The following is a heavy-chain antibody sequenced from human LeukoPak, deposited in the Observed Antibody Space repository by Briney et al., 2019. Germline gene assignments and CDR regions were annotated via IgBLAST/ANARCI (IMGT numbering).Heavy chain of an antibody. Sequence: GASVKVSCEDSGYTFTGYYMHWVRQAPGQGLEWMGWFNPNSGGTNYAQKFQGRVTMTRDTSISTAYMELSRLRSDDTAVYYCARLAVAGNQRTVDSMDVWGQGTTVTVSS. CDR1: GYTFTGYY. J-gene: IGHJ6*02. V-gene: IGHV1-2*02. CDR3: ARLAVAGNQRTVDSMDV. CDR2: FNPNSGGT. D-gene: IGHD6-19*01.